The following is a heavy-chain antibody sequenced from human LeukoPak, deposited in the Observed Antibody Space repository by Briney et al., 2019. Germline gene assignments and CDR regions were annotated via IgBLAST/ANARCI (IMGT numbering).Heavy chain of an antibody. CDR3: AKGAWPYYYDSSGYDY. J-gene: IGHJ4*02. V-gene: IGHV3-30*18. CDR2: ISYDGSNK. CDR1: GFTFSSYG. D-gene: IGHD3-22*01. Sequence: GRSLRLSCAASGFTFSSYGMHWVRQAPGKGLEWVAVISYDGSNKYYADSVKGRFTISRDNSKNTLYLQMNSLRAEDTAVYYRAKGAWPYYYDSSGYDYWGQGTLVTVSS.